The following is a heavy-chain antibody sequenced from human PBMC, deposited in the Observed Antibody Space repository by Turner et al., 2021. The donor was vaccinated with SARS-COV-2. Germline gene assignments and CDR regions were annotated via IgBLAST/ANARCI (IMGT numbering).Heavy chain of an antibody. Sequence: QVQLQESGPGLVKPSQTLSLTCTVSGGSISIGDYYWSWIRQPPGKGLEWIGYIYYSGSTYCNPSLKSRVTISVDTSKSQFSLKLSSVTAADTAVYYCARVVVLRRAYFDYWGQGTLVTVSS. CDR2: IYYSGST. CDR3: ARVVVLRRAYFDY. J-gene: IGHJ4*02. D-gene: IGHD2-8*01. V-gene: IGHV4-30-4*01. CDR1: GGSISIGDYY.